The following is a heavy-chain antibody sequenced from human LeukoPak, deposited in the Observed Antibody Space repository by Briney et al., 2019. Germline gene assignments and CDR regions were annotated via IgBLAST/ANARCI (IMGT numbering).Heavy chain of an antibody. D-gene: IGHD3-3*01. CDR3: TSGRPYYDFWSGPPFDS. J-gene: IGHJ4*02. CDR2: IRSKANSYAT. Sequence: PGGSLRLSCAASGFTFSGSAMHWVRQASGKGLEWVGRIRSKANSYATAYAASVKGRFTISRDDSKNTAYLRMNSLKTEDTAVYYCTSGRPYYDFWSGPPFDSWGQGTLVTVSS. V-gene: IGHV3-73*01. CDR1: GFTFSGSA.